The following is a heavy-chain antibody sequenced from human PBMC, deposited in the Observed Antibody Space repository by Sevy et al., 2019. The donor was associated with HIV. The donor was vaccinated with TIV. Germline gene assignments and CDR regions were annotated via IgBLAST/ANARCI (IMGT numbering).Heavy chain of an antibody. D-gene: IGHD2-8*01. CDR2: LSFVCGKI. J-gene: IGHJ4*02. CDR1: GFAFYDYS. Sequence: GGSLRLSCVASGFAFYDYSMSWIRQAPGKGLEWVATLSFVCGKINYADSVKGRFTISRDNSKNSFYLQMDNLRVEDTALYYCAREGCTRPHDYWGQGTRVTVSS. V-gene: IGHV3-23*01. CDR3: AREGCTRPHDY.